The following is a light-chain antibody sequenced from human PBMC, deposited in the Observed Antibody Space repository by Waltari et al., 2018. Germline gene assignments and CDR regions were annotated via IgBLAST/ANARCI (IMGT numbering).Light chain of an antibody. J-gene: IGLJ7*01. CDR2: ENT. V-gene: IGLV1-51*02. Sequence: QSVLTQPPSVSAAPGQRVTISCSGGSSNIGNNYVSWYRQFPGTAPKLLIYENTERPPGIPGRFSGSKSGTSATLDITGLQAGDEADYYCGTWDSSLSGAVLGGGTHLTVL. CDR1: SSNIGNNY. CDR3: GTWDSSLSGAV.